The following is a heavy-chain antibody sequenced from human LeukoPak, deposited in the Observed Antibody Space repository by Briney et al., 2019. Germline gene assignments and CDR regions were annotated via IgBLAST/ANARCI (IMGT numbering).Heavy chain of an antibody. J-gene: IGHJ4*02. CDR3: ARRAGGYSHPYDY. CDR2: IYSGGST. V-gene: IGHV3-53*01. CDR1: GFTVSSNF. Sequence: GGSLRLSCAASGFTVSSNFLSWVRQAPGEGLEWVSLIYSGGSTDYTDSVKGRFTISRDNSKNTLYLQMNSLRAEDTAVYYCARRAGGYSHPYDYWGQGTLVTVYS. D-gene: IGHD4-23*01.